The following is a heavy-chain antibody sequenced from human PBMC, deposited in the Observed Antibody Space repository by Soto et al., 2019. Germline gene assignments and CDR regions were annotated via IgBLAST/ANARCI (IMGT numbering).Heavy chain of an antibody. CDR1: GYPVTAYY. J-gene: IGHJ3*02. CDR2: INPATGAA. CDR3: ASGGGVGVAGSAAFDM. D-gene: IGHD3-3*01. Sequence: QLHLVQSGAVVKKPGASVTVSCSASGYPVTAYYMHWVRQAPGRGLEWMGGINPATGAAKYTQTFQGGVTMTRETATSTVFMELSGPTSEDTAVFYCASGGGVGVAGSAAFDMWGQGTLVTVSS. V-gene: IGHV1-2*02.